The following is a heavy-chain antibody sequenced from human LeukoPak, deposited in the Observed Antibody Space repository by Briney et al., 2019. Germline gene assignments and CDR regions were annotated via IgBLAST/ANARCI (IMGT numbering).Heavy chain of an antibody. CDR1: GFTVSSNY. V-gene: IGHV3-53*01. D-gene: IGHD5-24*01. CDR2: IYSGGST. Sequence: GGSLRPSCAASGFTVSSNYMSWVRQAPGKGLEWVSVIYSGGSTYYPDSVNGRFTISRDNSKNTLYLQMNSLRAEDTAAYYCARASWLQGSFDYWGQGTLVTVSS. CDR3: ARASWLQGSFDY. J-gene: IGHJ4*02.